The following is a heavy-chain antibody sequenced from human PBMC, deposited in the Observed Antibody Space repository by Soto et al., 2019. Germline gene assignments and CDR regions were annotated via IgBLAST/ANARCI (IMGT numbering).Heavy chain of an antibody. CDR3: ASPKIAFYNWFDP. CDR1: GGSLSSSSYY. V-gene: IGHV4-39*01. Sequence: PSDTLSLTCTVSGGSLSSSSYYWGWIRQPPGKGLEWIGSIYYSGSTYYNPSLKSRVTISVDTSKNQFSLKLSSVTAADTAVYYCASPKIAFYNWFDPWGQGTLVTVSS. D-gene: IGHD3-3*02. CDR2: IYYSGST. J-gene: IGHJ5*02.